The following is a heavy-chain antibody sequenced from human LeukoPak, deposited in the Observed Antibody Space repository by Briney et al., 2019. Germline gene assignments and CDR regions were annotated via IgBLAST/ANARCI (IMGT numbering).Heavy chain of an antibody. V-gene: IGHV3-30*03. D-gene: IGHD3-3*01. CDR2: ISYDGSNK. CDR3: ARDSLHTYYDFWSGYFWFDP. J-gene: IGHJ5*02. Sequence: GRSLRLSCAASGFTFSSYGMHWVRQTPGKGLEWVAVISYDGSNKYYADSVKGRFTISRDNSKNTLYLQMNSLRAEDTAVYYCARDSLHTYYDFWSGYFWFDPWGPGTLVTVSS. CDR1: GFTFSSYG.